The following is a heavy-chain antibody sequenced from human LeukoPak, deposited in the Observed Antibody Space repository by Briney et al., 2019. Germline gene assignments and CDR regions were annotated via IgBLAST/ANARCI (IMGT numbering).Heavy chain of an antibody. Sequence: GGSLRLSCTVSGFTVSSNSMSWVRQAPGKGLEWVSFIYSDNTHYSDSVKGRFTISRDNAKNSLYLQMNSLRAEDTAVYYCARNAPSPGIATKAAFDIWGQGTMVTVSS. CDR2: IYSDNT. J-gene: IGHJ3*02. V-gene: IGHV3-53*01. CDR3: ARNAPSPGIATKAAFDI. CDR1: GFTVSSNS. D-gene: IGHD6-13*01.